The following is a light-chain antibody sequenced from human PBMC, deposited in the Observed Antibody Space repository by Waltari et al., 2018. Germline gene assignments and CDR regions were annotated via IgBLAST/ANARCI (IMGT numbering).Light chain of an antibody. CDR2: AND. CDR1: RSTIGNNA. V-gene: IGLV1-36*01. Sequence: QSVLTQTPSVSEAPRQRVTLSCSGSRSTIGNNAVNWYQQVPGKAPKLLVFANDLPPSGVSDRFSDSTSGASASLAISGRRSEDEGVYFCAAWDDSLKGVLFGGGTKLTVL. J-gene: IGLJ2*01. CDR3: AAWDDSLKGVL.